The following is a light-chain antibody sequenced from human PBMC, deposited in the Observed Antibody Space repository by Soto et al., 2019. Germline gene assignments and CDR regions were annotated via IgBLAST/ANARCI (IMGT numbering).Light chain of an antibody. Sequence: ILLTPSPASLSVSPGEVVTLSCRAGQGVTTNFAWYQQKSGQSPRLLIYDVSTRATGVPARFSGTGSETDFTLTISGLQSEDSAVYFCQQYNNWPFSFDQGTRLENK. J-gene: IGKJ5*01. CDR3: QQYNNWPFS. CDR1: QGVTTN. V-gene: IGKV3-15*01. CDR2: DVS.